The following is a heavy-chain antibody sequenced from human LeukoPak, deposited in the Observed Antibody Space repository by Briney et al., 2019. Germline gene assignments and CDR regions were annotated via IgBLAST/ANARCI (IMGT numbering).Heavy chain of an antibody. CDR3: ARDIGVSQFDY. CDR2: IYTSGST. V-gene: IGHV4-4*09. D-gene: IGHD3-10*01. CDR1: GGSISSYY. Sequence: SETLSLTCTVSGGSISSYYWSWIRQPPGKGLEWIGYIYTSGSTNYNPSLKSRVTISVDTSKNQFSLKLSSVTAADTAVYYCARDIGVSQFDYWGQGTLVTVSS. J-gene: IGHJ4*02.